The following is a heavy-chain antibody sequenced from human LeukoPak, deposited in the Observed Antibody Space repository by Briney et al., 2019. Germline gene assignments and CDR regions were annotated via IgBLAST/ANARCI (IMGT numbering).Heavy chain of an antibody. CDR3: AKDWNPSPNWFGP. CDR1: GFILSTYA. D-gene: IGHD1-1*01. CDR2: VSNSGVST. J-gene: IGHJ5*02. V-gene: IGHV3-23*01. Sequence: PGGSLKLSSAAPGFILSTYAMNWVRQAPGKGLKWTSGVSNSGVSTNYAASVKGRFTISRDNSKNMLYLQMNGLRAEDTAVYYCAKDWNPSPNWFGPWGQGTLVIVSS.